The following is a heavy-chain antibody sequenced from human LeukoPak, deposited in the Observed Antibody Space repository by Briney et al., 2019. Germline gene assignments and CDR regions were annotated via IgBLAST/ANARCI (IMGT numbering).Heavy chain of an antibody. CDR2: INHSGST. V-gene: IGHV4-34*01. CDR1: GGSFSGYY. D-gene: IGHD3-3*01. J-gene: IGHJ4*02. CDR3: ARGGYYDFWSGYLD. Sequence: PSETLSLTCAVYGGSFSGYYWSWIRQPPGKGLEWIGEINHSGSTNYNPSLKSRVTISVDTSKNQFSLKPSSVTAADTAVYYCARGGYYDFWSGYLDWGQGTLVTVSS.